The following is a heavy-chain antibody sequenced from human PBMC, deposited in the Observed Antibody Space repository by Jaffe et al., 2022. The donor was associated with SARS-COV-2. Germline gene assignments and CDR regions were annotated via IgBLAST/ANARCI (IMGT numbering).Heavy chain of an antibody. Sequence: QVQLQQWGAGLLKPSETLSLTCAVYGGSFSGYYWSWIRQPPGKGLEWIGEINHSGSTNYNPSLKSRVTISVDTSKNQFSLKLSSVTAADTAVYYCARTNRDYYGSGSYNRIPYYYYYMDVWGKGTTVTVSS. V-gene: IGHV4-34*01. CDR2: INHSGST. CDR1: GGSFSGYY. D-gene: IGHD3-10*01. CDR3: ARTNRDYYGSGSYNRIPYYYYYMDV. J-gene: IGHJ6*03.